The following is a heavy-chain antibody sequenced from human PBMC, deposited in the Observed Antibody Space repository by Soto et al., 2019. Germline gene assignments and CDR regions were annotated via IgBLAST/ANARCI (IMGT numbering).Heavy chain of an antibody. J-gene: IGHJ4*02. CDR3: AKDEDYYDSSGYGI. CDR2: ISGSGGST. V-gene: IGHV3-23*01. CDR1: GFTFSSYA. D-gene: IGHD3-22*01. Sequence: GESLKISCAASGFTFSSYAMSWVRQAPGKGLEWVSAISGSGGSTYYADSVKGRFTISRDNSKNTLYLQMNSLRAEDTAVYYCAKDEDYYDSSGYGIWGQGTLVTVSS.